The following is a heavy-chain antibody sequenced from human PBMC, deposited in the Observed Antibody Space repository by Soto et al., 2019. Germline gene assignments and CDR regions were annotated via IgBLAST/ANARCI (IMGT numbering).Heavy chain of an antibody. Sequence: QVQLVQSGAEVKKPGSSVKVSCKASGGTFSSYAISWVRQAPGQGLEWMGGIIPIFGTANYAQKFQGRVTITADKSTSTDYMELSSLRSEDTAVYYCARAHCSSTSCYGVPGYWGQGPLVPVSS. CDR1: GGTFSSYA. D-gene: IGHD2-2*01. V-gene: IGHV1-69*06. J-gene: IGHJ4*02. CDR3: ARAHCSSTSCYGVPGY. CDR2: IIPIFGTA.